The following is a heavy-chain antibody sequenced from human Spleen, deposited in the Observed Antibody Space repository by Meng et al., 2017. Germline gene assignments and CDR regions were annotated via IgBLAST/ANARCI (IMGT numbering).Heavy chain of an antibody. J-gene: IGHJ5*02. V-gene: IGHV3-33*01. CDR2: IWYDGSNK. D-gene: IGHD1-26*01. CDR3: AREWANWFDP. Sequence: GESLKISCAASGFTFSSYGMHWVRQAPGKGLEWVAVIWYDGSNKYYADSVKGRFTISRDNSKNTLYLQMNSLRAEDTGIYYCAREWANWFDPWGQGTLVTVSS. CDR1: GFTFSSYG.